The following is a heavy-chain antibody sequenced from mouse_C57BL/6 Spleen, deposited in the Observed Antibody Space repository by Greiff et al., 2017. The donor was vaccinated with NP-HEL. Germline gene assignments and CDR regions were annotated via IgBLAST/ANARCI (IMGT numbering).Heavy chain of an antibody. Sequence: EVKVVESGGGLVKPGGSLKLSCAASGFTFSSYAMSWVRQTPDKRLEWVATISDGGSYTYYPDNVKGRFTISRDNAKNNLYLQMSHLKSEDTAMYYCARVDYGSFYWGQGTTLTVSS. CDR1: GFTFSSYA. D-gene: IGHD1-1*01. CDR3: ARVDYGSFY. CDR2: ISDGGSYT. J-gene: IGHJ2*01. V-gene: IGHV5-4*03.